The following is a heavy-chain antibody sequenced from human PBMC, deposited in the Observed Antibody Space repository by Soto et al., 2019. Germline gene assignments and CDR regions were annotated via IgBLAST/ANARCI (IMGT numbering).Heavy chain of an antibody. CDR1: EYSFSDYY. CDR2: INPNSGDT. D-gene: IGHD3-10*02. V-gene: IGHV1-2*04. J-gene: IGHJ4*02. CDR3: ARGVRVSY. Sequence: ASVKVSSKASEYSFSDYYIHWVRQAPGQGLEWMGWINPNSGDTNSAQKFQGWVTMTRDPSISTAYVYLSRLRSDDTAIYSCARGVRVSYWGQGALVIVSS.